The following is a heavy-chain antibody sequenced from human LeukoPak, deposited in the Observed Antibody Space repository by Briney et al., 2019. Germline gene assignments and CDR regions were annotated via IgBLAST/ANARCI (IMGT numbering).Heavy chain of an antibody. D-gene: IGHD3-9*01. V-gene: IGHV3-48*01. CDR1: GFTFTSYS. CDR2: ITSSSNTI. J-gene: IGHJ6*02. Sequence: PGGSLRLSCAASGFTFTSYSMNWVRQAPGKGLEWVSYITSSSNTIYYADSVKGRFTISRDNAKNSLYLQMNSLRAEDTAVYYCARDQIGLRYFDWLPSLGMDVWGQGTTVTVSS. CDR3: ARDQIGLRYFDWLPSLGMDV.